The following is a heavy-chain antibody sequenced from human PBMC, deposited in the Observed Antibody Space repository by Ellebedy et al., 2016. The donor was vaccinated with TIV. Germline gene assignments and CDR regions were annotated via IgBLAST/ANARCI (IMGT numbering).Heavy chain of an antibody. V-gene: IGHV1-18*01. CDR3: ARDMVQGMVAIYVCFDY. CDR2: ISAYTGNT. Sequence: AASVKVSCKASGGTVSGNVITWVRQAPGQGLEWMGWISAYTGNTDLAHKFQGRVTMTTDTSTNTAYMELRSLRSDDTAVYYCARDMVQGMVAIYVCFDYWGQGTLVTVSS. J-gene: IGHJ4*02. D-gene: IGHD3-10*01. CDR1: GGTVSGNV.